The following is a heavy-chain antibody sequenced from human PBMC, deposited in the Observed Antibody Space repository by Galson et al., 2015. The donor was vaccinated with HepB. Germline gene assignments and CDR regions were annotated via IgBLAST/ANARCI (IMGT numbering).Heavy chain of an antibody. Sequence: QSGAEVKKPGESLKISCKGSGYSFTSYWIGWVRQMPGKGLEWMGIIYPGDSDTRYSPPFQGQVTISADKSISTAYLQWSSLKASDTAMYYCARAGERGLPGYYYYGMDVWGQGTTVTASS. CDR1: GYSFTSYW. V-gene: IGHV5-51*01. CDR2: IYPGDSDT. J-gene: IGHJ6*02. D-gene: IGHD3-16*01. CDR3: ARAGERGLPGYYYYGMDV.